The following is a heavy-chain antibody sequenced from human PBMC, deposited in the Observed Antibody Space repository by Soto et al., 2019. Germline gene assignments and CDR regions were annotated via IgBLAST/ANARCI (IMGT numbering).Heavy chain of an antibody. CDR1: GGSFSDYY. Sequence: SETLSLTCAVYGGSFSDYYWNWIRQPPGKGLEWIGEINHSGTTNYNPSLKSRVTMSVDTSKNQFSLRLNSVTAADTAVYYCATLESPTTQRNYYYYGMDVWGQGTTVTVSS. J-gene: IGHJ6*02. CDR3: ATLESPTTQRNYYYYGMDV. CDR2: INHSGTT. V-gene: IGHV4-34*01. D-gene: IGHD1-1*01.